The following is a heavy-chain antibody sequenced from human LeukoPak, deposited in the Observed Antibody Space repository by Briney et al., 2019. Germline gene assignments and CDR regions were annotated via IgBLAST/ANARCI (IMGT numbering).Heavy chain of an antibody. J-gene: IGHJ6*03. D-gene: IGHD2/OR15-2a*01. CDR1: GDSVSSNSAA. V-gene: IGHV6-1*01. Sequence: SQTLSLTCAISGDSVSSNSAAWNWIRQSPSRGLEWLGRTYYRSKWYNDYAVSVKSRITINPDTSKNQFSLQLDSVTPEDTAVYYCARDRAGFYYSYYYYMDVWGKGTTVTVSS. CDR2: TYYRSKWYN. CDR3: ARDRAGFYYSYYYYMDV.